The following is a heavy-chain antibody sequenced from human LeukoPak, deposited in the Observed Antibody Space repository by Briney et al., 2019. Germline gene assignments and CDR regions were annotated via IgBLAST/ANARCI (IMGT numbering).Heavy chain of an antibody. CDR2: ISAKNGNT. Sequence: GASVKVSCKASCYTFTSYGISWVRQAPGQGLEWMGWISAKNGNTNYAQKVQGRVTMTTDTSTSTAYMELRSLRSDDTAVYYCARARQYSSGRDAFDIWGQGTMVTVSS. CDR1: CYTFTSYG. V-gene: IGHV1-18*01. CDR3: ARARQYSSGRDAFDI. D-gene: IGHD6-19*01. J-gene: IGHJ3*02.